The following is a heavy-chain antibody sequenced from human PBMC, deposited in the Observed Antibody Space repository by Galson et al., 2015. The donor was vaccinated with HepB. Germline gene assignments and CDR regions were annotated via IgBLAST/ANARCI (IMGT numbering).Heavy chain of an antibody. CDR1: GFTFSSYS. Sequence: SLRLSCAASGFTFSSYSMNWVRQAPGKGLEWVSYISSGSSTIYYADPVKGRFTISRDNAKNALYLQMNSLRAEDTAVYYCARDGGGYGDSIDYWGQGTLVTVSS. D-gene: IGHD4-17*01. V-gene: IGHV3-48*04. CDR3: ARDGGGYGDSIDY. CDR2: ISSGSSTI. J-gene: IGHJ4*02.